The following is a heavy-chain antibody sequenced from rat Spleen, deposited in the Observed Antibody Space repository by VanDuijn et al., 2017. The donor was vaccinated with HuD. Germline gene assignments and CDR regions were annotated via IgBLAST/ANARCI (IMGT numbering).Heavy chain of an antibody. Sequence: QVQLKESGPGLVQPSQTLSLTCAVSGFSLTNNDINWVRQPPGKGLEWIASISSGGNTYYNSALKSRLSISRDTSKNQVFLKMNSLQTEDTAIYFCTRDHSYWGSYYPGGFVYWGQGTLVTVSS. CDR3: TRDHSYWGSYYPGGFVY. V-gene: IGHV2S12*01. CDR1: GFSLTNND. D-gene: IGHD1-12*02. J-gene: IGHJ3*01. CDR2: ISSGGNT.